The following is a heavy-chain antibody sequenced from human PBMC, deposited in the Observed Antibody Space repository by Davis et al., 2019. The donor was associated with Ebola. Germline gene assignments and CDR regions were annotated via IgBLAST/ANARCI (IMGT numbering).Heavy chain of an antibody. J-gene: IGHJ4*02. CDR1: GGSFSDYY. CDR3: ARRGYGDYYFDY. CDR2: INHSGST. V-gene: IGHV4-34*01. D-gene: IGHD4-17*01. Sequence: GSLRLSCAVYGGSFSDYYWSWIRQPPGRGLEWIGEINHSGSTNYDPSLKSRVTISVDTSKNQFSLKMNSVTAADTAVYYCARRGYGDYYFDYWGQGTLVTVSS.